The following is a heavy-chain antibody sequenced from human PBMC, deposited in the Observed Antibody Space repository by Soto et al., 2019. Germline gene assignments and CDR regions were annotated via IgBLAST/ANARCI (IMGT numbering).Heavy chain of an antibody. Sequence: EVQLVESGGGLVQPGGSLKLSCAASGFTFSGSAMHWVRQASGKGLEWVGRIRSKANSYATAYAASVKGRFTISRDGSKNTAYLQMNSLKTEDTAVYYCTGDSTPYYYYGMDVWGQGTTVTVSS. CDR2: IRSKANSYAT. CDR1: GFTFSGSA. CDR3: TGDSTPYYYYGMDV. J-gene: IGHJ6*02. D-gene: IGHD4-17*01. V-gene: IGHV3-73*02.